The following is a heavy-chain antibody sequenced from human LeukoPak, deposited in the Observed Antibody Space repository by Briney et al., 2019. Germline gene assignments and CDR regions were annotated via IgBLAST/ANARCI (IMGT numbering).Heavy chain of an antibody. V-gene: IGHV4-34*01. CDR3: ARSRYSSGRSDY. D-gene: IGHD6-19*01. J-gene: IGHJ4*02. CDR2: INHSGST. Sequence: GSLRLSCAASGFTFSGSAMHWVRQASGKGLEWVGEINHSGSTNYNPSLKSRVTISVDTSKNQFSLKLSSVTAADTAVYYCARSRYSSGRSDYWGQGTLVTVSS. CDR1: GFTFSGSA.